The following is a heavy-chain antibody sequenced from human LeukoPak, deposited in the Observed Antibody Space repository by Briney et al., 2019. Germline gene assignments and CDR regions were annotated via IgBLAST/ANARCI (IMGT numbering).Heavy chain of an antibody. V-gene: IGHV3-7*01. J-gene: IGHJ6*02. Sequence: GGSLRLSCAASGFTFSSYWMSWVRQAPGKGLEWVANIKQDGSEKYYVDSVKGRFTISRDNAKNSLYLQMNSLRAEDTAVYYCARHPRLFSYYYYGMDVWGQGTTVTVSS. CDR2: IKQDGSEK. CDR1: GFTFSSYW. CDR3: ARHPRLFSYYYYGMDV.